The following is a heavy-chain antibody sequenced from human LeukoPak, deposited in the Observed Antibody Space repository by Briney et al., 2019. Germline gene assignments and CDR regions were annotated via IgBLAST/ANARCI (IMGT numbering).Heavy chain of an antibody. CDR2: IKQDGSAT. V-gene: IGHV3-7*04. CDR3: ARAHVWGSYRSDFDY. Sequence: PGGSLRLSCAASGFTFSGYWMSWVRQAPGKGLEWVANIKQDGSATYYVDSVKGRFTISRDNAKNSLYLQMNSLRAEDTAVYYCARAHVWGSYRSDFDYWGQGTLVTVSS. J-gene: IGHJ4*02. D-gene: IGHD3-16*02. CDR1: GFTFSGYW.